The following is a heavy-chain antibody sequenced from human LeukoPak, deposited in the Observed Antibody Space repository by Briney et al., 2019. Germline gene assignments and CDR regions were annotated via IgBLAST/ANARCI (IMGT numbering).Heavy chain of an antibody. CDR3: ARDFTPEWFDIH. J-gene: IGHJ4*02. Sequence: GGSLRPSCAASGFDFSSNWMHWVRHAPGQGLVWVSRIKGGGISTNYADSVKGRFTISRDIAKNTLYLQMNSLRAEDTGVYYCARDFTPEWFDIHWGQGTLVTVS. CDR1: GFDFSSNW. V-gene: IGHV3-74*01. CDR2: IKGGGIST. D-gene: IGHD3-3*01.